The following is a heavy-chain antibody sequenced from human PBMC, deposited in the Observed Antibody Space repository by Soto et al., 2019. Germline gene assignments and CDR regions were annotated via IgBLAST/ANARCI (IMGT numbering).Heavy chain of an antibody. V-gene: IGHV4-59*12. CDR2: IYYSGST. Sequence: SETLSLTCTVSGGSISSYYWSWIRQPPGKGLEWIGDIYYSGSTNYNPSLKSRVTISVDTSKNQFSLKLNSVTAADTAVYYCARVARSSSWQAAVMDFWGQGTSVTVS. CDR3: ARVARSSSWQAAVMDF. D-gene: IGHD6-13*01. J-gene: IGHJ6*02. CDR1: GGSISSYY.